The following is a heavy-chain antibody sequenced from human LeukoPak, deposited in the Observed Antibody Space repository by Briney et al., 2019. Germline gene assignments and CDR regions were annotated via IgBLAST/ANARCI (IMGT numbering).Heavy chain of an antibody. J-gene: IGHJ4*02. V-gene: IGHV3-23*01. CDR3: AKQSAGSAAWYSLHYDF. CDR1: GFTFSSYN. D-gene: IGHD6-13*01. Sequence: GGSLRLSCAASGFTFSSYNMNWVRQAPGRGLEWVSSVDGGGGGTYYADSVKGRFTISRDNSKDTLYLQMNGLRAEDTAVYFCAKQSAGSAAWYSLHYDFWGQGTLVTVSS. CDR2: VDGGGGGT.